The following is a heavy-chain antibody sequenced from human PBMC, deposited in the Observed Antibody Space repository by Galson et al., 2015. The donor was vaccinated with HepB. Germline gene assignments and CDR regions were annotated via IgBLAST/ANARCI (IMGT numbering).Heavy chain of an antibody. CDR1: GFTFSTYS. V-gene: IGHV3-48*04. CDR2: IGWDRSSI. J-gene: IGHJ4*02. D-gene: IGHD5-24*01. CDR3: ARSHRRDGYNFEYYFDY. Sequence: SLRLSCAASGFTFSTYSMNWVRQAPGKGLEWVSDIGWDRSSIYYADSVEGRFTISRDNAKNSLYLQMNSLRAEDTAVYYCARSHRRDGYNFEYYFDYWGQGILVTVSS.